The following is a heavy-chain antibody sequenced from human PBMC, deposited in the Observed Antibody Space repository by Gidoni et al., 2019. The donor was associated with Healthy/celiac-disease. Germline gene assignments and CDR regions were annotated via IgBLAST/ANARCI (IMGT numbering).Heavy chain of an antibody. Sequence: QVQLVQSGAEVKKPGASVKVSCKASGYTFTGSYMHWVRQAPGQGLEWMGWINPNSGGTNYAQKFQGRVTMTRDTSISTAYMELSRLRSDDTAVYYCARFPQYSSSSEEFDYWGQGTLVTVSS. V-gene: IGHV1-2*02. CDR2: INPNSGGT. J-gene: IGHJ4*02. CDR3: ARFPQYSSSSEEFDY. D-gene: IGHD6-6*01. CDR1: GYTFTGSY.